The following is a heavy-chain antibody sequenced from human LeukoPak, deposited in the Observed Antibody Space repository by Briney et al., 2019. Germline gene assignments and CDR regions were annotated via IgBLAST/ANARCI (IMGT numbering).Heavy chain of an antibody. CDR2: INHSGST. Sequence: KSSETLSLTCAVYGGSFSGYYWSWIRQPPGKGLEWIGEINHSGSTNYNPSLKSRVTISVDTSKNQFSLKLSSVTAADTAVYYCARRRWVRGYSYGAPFDYWGQGTLVTVSS. J-gene: IGHJ4*02. CDR3: ARRRWVRGYSYGAPFDY. D-gene: IGHD5-18*01. CDR1: GGSFSGYY. V-gene: IGHV4-34*01.